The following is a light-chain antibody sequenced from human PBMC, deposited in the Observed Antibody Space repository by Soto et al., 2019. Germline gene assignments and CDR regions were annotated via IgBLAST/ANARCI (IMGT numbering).Light chain of an antibody. CDR1: NSDIGTYNY. CDR2: EVT. J-gene: IGLJ2*01. CDR3: SSYSSTTTYIL. V-gene: IGLV2-14*01. Sequence: QSALTQPASVSGSPGQSITISCTGSNSDIGTYNYVSWYQQHPGKAPKLIIYEVTNRPSEVSDRFSGSKSGNTASLTISGLQSEDEAFYHCSSYSSTTTYILFGGGTKLNVL.